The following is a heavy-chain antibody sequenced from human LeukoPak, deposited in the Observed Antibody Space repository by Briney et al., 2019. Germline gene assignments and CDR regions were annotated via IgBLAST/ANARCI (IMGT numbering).Heavy chain of an antibody. D-gene: IGHD5-18*01. CDR2: ISSSSSTI. V-gene: IGHV3-48*04. Sequence: PGGSLRLSCAASGLTFSSYSMNWVRQAPGKGLEWVSYISSSSSTIYYADSVKGRFTISRDNAKNSLYLQMNSLRAEDTAVYYCARPYVDTVTYWYFDLWGRGTLVTVSS. CDR1: GLTFSSYS. CDR3: ARPYVDTVTYWYFDL. J-gene: IGHJ2*01.